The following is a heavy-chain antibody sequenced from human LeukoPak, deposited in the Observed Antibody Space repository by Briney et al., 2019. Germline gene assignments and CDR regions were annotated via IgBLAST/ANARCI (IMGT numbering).Heavy chain of an antibody. CDR3: AKGGATRLVDWFDP. CDR2: ITGSGDNT. J-gene: IGHJ5*02. D-gene: IGHD6-6*01. Sequence: GGSLRLSCAASGFIFSNYALMWVRQAPGKGLGWVSSITGSGDNTFYADSVKGRFSLSRDNSKNMLYLQMYSLGAEDTAMYYCAKGGATRLVDWFDPWGQGTLVTVSS. V-gene: IGHV3-23*01. CDR1: GFIFSNYA.